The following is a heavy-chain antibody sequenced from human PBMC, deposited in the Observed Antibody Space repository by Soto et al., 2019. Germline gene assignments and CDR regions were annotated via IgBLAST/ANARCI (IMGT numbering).Heavy chain of an antibody. D-gene: IGHD2-2*01. Sequence: SETLSLTCTVSGGSISSGGYYWSWIRQHPGKGLEWIGYIYYSGSTYYNPSLKSRVTISVDTSKNQFSLKLSSVTAADTAVYYCARGDIVVVPAAILLGMDVWGQGTTVTVSS. CDR3: ARGDIVVVPAAILLGMDV. V-gene: IGHV4-31*03. J-gene: IGHJ6*02. CDR2: IYYSGST. CDR1: GGSISSGGYY.